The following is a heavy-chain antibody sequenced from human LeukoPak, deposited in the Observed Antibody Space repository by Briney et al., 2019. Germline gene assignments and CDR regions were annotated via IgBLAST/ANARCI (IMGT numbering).Heavy chain of an antibody. Sequence: GRSLRLSCAASGFTFSSYAMHWVRQAPGKGLEWVAVISYDGSNKYYADSVKGRFTISRDNSKNTLYLQINSLRAEDTAVYYCARLNLEGVGTLLDYWGQGTLVTVSS. V-gene: IGHV3-30*04. CDR3: ARLNLEGVGTLLDY. D-gene: IGHD3-16*01. CDR1: GFTFSSYA. CDR2: ISYDGSNK. J-gene: IGHJ4*02.